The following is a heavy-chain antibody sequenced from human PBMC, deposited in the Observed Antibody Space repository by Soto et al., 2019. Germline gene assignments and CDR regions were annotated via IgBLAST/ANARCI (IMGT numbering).Heavy chain of an antibody. Sequence: GGSLRLSCVASGFHFSSYAMSWVRQTPGKGLEWVSGISGSGGRTYYADSVKGRFTISRDNSNNTLSLQMHILRVEDAAVYFCAKGGYYSLFDIWGQGTMVTVSS. J-gene: IGHJ3*02. CDR2: ISGSGGRT. CDR3: AKGGYYSLFDI. CDR1: GFHFSSYA. V-gene: IGHV3-23*01. D-gene: IGHD3-16*01.